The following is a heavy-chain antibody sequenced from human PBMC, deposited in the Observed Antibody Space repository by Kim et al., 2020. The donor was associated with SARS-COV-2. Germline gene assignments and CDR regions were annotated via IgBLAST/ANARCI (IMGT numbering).Heavy chain of an antibody. CDR3: ARTYYYGSGKGNWFDP. CDR2: IYYSGST. V-gene: IGHV4-59*01. J-gene: IGHJ5*02. D-gene: IGHD3-10*01. Sequence: SETLSLTCTVSGGSISSYYWSWIRQPPGKGLEWIGYIYYSGSTNYNPSLKSRVTISVDTSKNQFSLKLSSVTAADTAVYYCARTYYYGSGKGNWFDPWGQGTLVTVSS. CDR1: GGSISSYY.